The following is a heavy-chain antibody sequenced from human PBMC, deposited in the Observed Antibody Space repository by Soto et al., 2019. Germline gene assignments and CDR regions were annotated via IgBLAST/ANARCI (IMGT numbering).Heavy chain of an antibody. CDR3: ARTPTTVTNLLAFDY. CDR1: GGTFSSYA. D-gene: IGHD4-17*01. Sequence: QVQLVQSGAEVKKPGSSVKVSCKASGGTFSSYAISWVRQAPGQGLEWMGGIIPIFGTANYAQKFQGRVKITADKSTSTAYMELSSLRSEDTAVYYCARTPTTVTNLLAFDYWGQGTLVTVSS. J-gene: IGHJ4*02. CDR2: IIPIFGTA. V-gene: IGHV1-69*06.